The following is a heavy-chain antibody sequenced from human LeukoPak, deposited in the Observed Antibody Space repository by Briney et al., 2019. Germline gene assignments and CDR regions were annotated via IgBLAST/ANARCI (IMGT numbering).Heavy chain of an antibody. J-gene: IGHJ6*03. V-gene: IGHV3-7*01. D-gene: IGHD1/OR15-1a*01. CDR1: GLTFSNYW. CDR2: IKHDGSEK. Sequence: GGSLRLSCAASGLTFSNYWMSWVRQGPGKGLEWVANIKHDGSEKYYIDSVKGRFTISRDNAKNSVYLQMNRLRAEDTAVYYCARVRREMKRSLGRTTEYSYYYYMDVWGKGTTVTVSS. CDR3: ARVRREMKRSLGRTTEYSYYYYMDV.